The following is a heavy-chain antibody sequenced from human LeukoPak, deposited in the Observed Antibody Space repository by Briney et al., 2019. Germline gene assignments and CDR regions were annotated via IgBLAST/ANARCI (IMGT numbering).Heavy chain of an antibody. CDR2: IKQDGSEK. V-gene: IGHV3-7*03. Sequence: GGSLRLSCAASGFTFSNYWMSWVRQAPGKGLEWVANIKQDGSEKYYVDSVKGRFTISRDNAKNSLYLQMNSLRAEDTAVYYCARHSNGWSEGTYWGQGTLVTVTS. J-gene: IGHJ4*02. D-gene: IGHD6-19*01. CDR1: GFTFSNYW. CDR3: ARHSNGWSEGTY.